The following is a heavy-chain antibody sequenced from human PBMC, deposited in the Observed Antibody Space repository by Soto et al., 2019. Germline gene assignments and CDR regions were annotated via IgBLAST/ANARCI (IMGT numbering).Heavy chain of an antibody. CDR2: ISGSGGST. CDR1: GFTFSSYA. CDR3: AKQGLATITARFDY. Sequence: EVQLLESGGYLVQPGGSLRLSCAASGFTFSSYAMSWVRQAPGKGPEWVSAISGSGGSTYYADSVKGRFTISRDNSKNTLYLQMSSLRADDTAIYYCAKQGLATITARFDYWGQGTLITVSS. D-gene: IGHD5-12*01. V-gene: IGHV3-23*01. J-gene: IGHJ4*02.